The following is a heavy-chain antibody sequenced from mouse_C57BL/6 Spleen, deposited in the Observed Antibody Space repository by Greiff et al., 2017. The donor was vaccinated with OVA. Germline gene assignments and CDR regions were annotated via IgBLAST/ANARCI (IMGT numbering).Heavy chain of an antibody. CDR2: IWSDGST. Sequence: VQLQQSGPGLVAPSQSLSITCTVSGFSLTSYGVHWVRQPPGKGLEWLVVIWSDGSTTYNSALKSRLSISKDNSKSQVFLKMNSLQTDDTAMYYCARHGDGTTGWYFDVWGTGTTVTVSS. V-gene: IGHV2-6-1*01. D-gene: IGHD1-1*01. J-gene: IGHJ1*03. CDR1: GFSLTSYG. CDR3: ARHGDGTTGWYFDV.